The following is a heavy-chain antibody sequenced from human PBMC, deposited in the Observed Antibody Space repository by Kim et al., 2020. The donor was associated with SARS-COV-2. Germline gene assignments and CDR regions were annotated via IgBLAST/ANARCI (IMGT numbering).Heavy chain of an antibody. Sequence: SETLSLTCTVSGGSISSGDYYWSWIRQPPGKGLEWIGYIYYSGSTYYNPSLKSRVTISVDTSKNQFSLKLSSVTAADTAVYYCASVPHYGNYGFDYWGQGTPVTVSS. CDR2: IYYSGST. V-gene: IGHV4-30-4*08. CDR3: ASVPHYGNYGFDY. J-gene: IGHJ4*02. CDR1: GGSISSGDYY. D-gene: IGHD4-17*01.